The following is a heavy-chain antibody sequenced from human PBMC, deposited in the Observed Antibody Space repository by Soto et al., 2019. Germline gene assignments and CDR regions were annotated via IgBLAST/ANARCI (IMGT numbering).Heavy chain of an antibody. J-gene: IGHJ6*02. Sequence: GGSLRLSCAAPGFTFSAFGMHWVRQAPGKGLEWVALIWYDGNDKYYADSVKGRFTISRDNARNTLSLQMNSLRAEDTAVYYCARKDDGYYYYGMDVWGQGTTVTVSS. V-gene: IGHV3-33*01. CDR1: GFTFSAFG. CDR3: ARKDDGYYYYGMDV. CDR2: IWYDGNDK.